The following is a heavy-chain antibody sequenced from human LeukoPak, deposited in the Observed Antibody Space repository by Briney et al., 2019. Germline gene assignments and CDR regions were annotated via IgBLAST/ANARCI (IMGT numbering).Heavy chain of an antibody. V-gene: IGHV4-39*01. J-gene: IGHJ4*02. D-gene: IGHD3-10*01. Sequence: PSETLSLTCTVSGGSISSSSYYWGWIRQPPGKGLEWTGTIHYSGSSYCNPSLKSRVTISVDTSKNQFSLKLSSVTAADTAVYYCVRHVSSSSGYHFDYWGQGTLVTVSS. CDR3: VRHVSSSSGYHFDY. CDR1: GGSISSSSYY. CDR2: IHYSGSS.